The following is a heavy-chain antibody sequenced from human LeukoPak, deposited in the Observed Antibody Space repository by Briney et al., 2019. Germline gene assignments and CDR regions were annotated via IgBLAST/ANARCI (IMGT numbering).Heavy chain of an antibody. CDR1: GFTFSSYW. CDR2: INSDGSST. J-gene: IGHJ4*02. D-gene: IGHD1-14*01. V-gene: IGHV3-74*01. CDR3: ARERKGFSGGWDY. Sequence: GGSLRLSCAASGFTFSSYWMHWVRQAPGKGLVWVSRINSDGSSTSYADSVKGRFTISRDNAKNTLYLQMNSLRAEDTAVYYCARERKGFSGGWDYWGQGTLVTVSS.